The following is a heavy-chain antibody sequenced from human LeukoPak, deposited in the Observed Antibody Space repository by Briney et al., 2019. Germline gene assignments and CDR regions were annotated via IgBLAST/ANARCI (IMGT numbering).Heavy chain of an antibody. J-gene: IGHJ4*02. Sequence: SETLSLTCTVSGGSISSYYWSWIRQPAGKGLEWIGRIYTSGSTNYNPSLKGRVTMTVDTSKNQFSLNLSSVTAADTAVYYCARGRGSSWYYFDSWGQGTLVTVSS. CDR2: IYTSGST. CDR1: GGSISSYY. V-gene: IGHV4-4*07. CDR3: ARGRGSSWYYFDS. D-gene: IGHD6-13*01.